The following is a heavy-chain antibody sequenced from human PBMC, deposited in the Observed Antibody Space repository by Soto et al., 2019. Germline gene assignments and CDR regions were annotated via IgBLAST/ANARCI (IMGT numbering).Heavy chain of an antibody. CDR3: ASRDPGTSVDY. V-gene: IGHV4-4*02. J-gene: IGHJ4*02. D-gene: IGHD1-7*01. CDR1: GGSFTSNNW. CDR2: IYLTGIT. Sequence: LSLICAVSGGSFTSNNWWTWVRQPPGQGLEWIGEIYLTGITNYNPSLKSRVTISLDKSENQFSLNVTSLTAAGTAVYYCASRDPGTSVDYWGQGTLVTVYS.